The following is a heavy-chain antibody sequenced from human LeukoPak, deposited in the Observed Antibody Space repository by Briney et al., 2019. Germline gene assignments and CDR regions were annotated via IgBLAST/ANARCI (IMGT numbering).Heavy chain of an antibody. CDR1: GYTFTGYY. D-gene: IGHD4-17*01. CDR3: ARDNIHGYGDYVLDY. Sequence: ASVKVSCKASGYTFTGYYMHWVRQAPGQGLEWMGWINPNSGGTNYAQKFQGRVTMTRDTSISTAYMELSRPRSDDTAVYYCARDNIHGYGDYVLDYWGQGTLVTVSS. V-gene: IGHV1-2*02. J-gene: IGHJ4*02. CDR2: INPNSGGT.